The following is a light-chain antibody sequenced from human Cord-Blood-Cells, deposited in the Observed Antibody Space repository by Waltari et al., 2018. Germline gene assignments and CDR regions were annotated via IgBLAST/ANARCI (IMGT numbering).Light chain of an antibody. CDR3: MQALQTPLT. V-gene: IGKV2-28*01. J-gene: IGKJ4*01. Sequence: DLVMTQSPLSLPVTPGEPASISCRSSQSLLHSNGYNYLDWYLQKPRQSPQLLIYLGSNLASGVPGRFSGSGSGTDFTLKISRVEAEDVGVYYCMQALQTPLTFGGGTKVEIK. CDR2: LGS. CDR1: QSLLHSNGYNY.